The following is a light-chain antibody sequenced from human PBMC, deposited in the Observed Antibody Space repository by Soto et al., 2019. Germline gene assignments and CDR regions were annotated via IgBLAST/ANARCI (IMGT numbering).Light chain of an antibody. V-gene: IGLV4-69*01. Sequence: QLVLTQSPSASASLGASVKLTCTLSSGHSSYAIAWHQQQLEKGPRYLMKVNSDGSHSKGDGIPDRFSGSSSGAERYLTISSLQSEDEADYYCQTWGTGIHVFGGGTKLTVL. CDR3: QTWGTGIHV. J-gene: IGLJ2*01. CDR1: SGHSSYA. CDR2: VNSDGSH.